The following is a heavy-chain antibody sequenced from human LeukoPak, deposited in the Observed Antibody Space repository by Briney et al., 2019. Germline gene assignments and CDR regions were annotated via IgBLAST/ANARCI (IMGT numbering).Heavy chain of an antibody. D-gene: IGHD1/OR15-1a*01. Sequence: GGSLRLSCAASGFTFSSYSMHWVRQAPGKGLEWVAFIRYDASNKYYADSVKGRFTISRDNSKNTLYLQMNSLRAEDTAVYYCAKGEQFDYWGQGTLVTVSS. J-gene: IGHJ4*02. CDR1: GFTFSSYS. CDR3: AKGEQFDY. V-gene: IGHV3-30*02. CDR2: IRYDASNK.